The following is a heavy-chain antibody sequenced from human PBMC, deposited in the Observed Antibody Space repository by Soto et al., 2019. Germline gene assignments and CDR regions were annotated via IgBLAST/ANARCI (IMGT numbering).Heavy chain of an antibody. CDR1: GYNFTSHW. V-gene: IGHV5-51*01. CDR3: ARQSAPLLFYSRMDV. Sequence: GESLNISCDGSGYNFTSHWIAWVRQMPGKGMEWMGIAYPGSSNKRYSPAFQGQVTMSADKATSTAYLQLRSMKASDTDMYYCARQSAPLLFYSRMDVWGPRTTVTVSS. CDR2: AYPGSSNK. J-gene: IGHJ6*02. D-gene: IGHD4-4*01.